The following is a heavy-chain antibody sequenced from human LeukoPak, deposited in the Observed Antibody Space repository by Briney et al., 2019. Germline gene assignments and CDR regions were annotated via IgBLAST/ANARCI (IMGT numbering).Heavy chain of an antibody. CDR1: GYTFTSYA. CDR3: ARSSTMIVVVPDY. J-gene: IGHJ4*02. D-gene: IGHD3-22*01. V-gene: IGHV1-3*01. Sequence: ASVKVSCKASGYTFTSYAMHWVRQAPGQRLEWMGWINAGNGNTKYSQKFQGRVTITRDTSASTAYMELSSLRSEDTAVYYCARSSTMIVVVPDYWGQGTLVTVSS. CDR2: INAGNGNT.